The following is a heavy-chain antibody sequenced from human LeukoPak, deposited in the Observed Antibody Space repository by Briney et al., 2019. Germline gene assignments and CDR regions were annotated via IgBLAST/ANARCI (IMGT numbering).Heavy chain of an antibody. J-gene: IGHJ5*02. CDR2: IYHRGST. Sequence: PSETLSLTCAVYGVSLSSYYWSWIRPPPGEGLEWSGEIYHRGSTNNNPSLKSRVTISVATSKNQFSLKLSTVTAADTAVYYCARENVRFLEWLLFGWFDPWGQGNLVTVSS. V-gene: IGHV4-34*01. CDR3: ARENVRFLEWLLFGWFDP. CDR1: GVSLSSYY. D-gene: IGHD3-3*01.